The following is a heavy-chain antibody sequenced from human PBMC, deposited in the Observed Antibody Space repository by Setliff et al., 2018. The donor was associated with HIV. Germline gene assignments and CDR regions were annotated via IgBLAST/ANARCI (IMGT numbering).Heavy chain of an antibody. CDR1: GFTFSSYV. D-gene: IGHD3-22*01. J-gene: IGHJ4*02. Sequence: GGSLRLSCAASGFTFSSYVMHWVRQAPGKGLEWVAVIWYDGSNKYYADSVKGRFTIYRDNSKNTLFLQMNSLRAEDTAVYYCARRPSPYYYYDSSGYSGGNVDYWGRGTLVTVPQ. CDR3: ARRPSPYYYYDSSGYSGGNVDY. CDR2: IWYDGSNK. V-gene: IGHV3-33*08.